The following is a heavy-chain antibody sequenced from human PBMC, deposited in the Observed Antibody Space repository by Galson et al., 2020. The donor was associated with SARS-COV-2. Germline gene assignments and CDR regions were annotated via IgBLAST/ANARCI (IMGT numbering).Heavy chain of an antibody. CDR2: LDTSSTYI. V-gene: IGHV3-21*01. Sequence: GGSLRLSCAASGFAFSSYTMNWVRQAPGKGLEWVASLDTSSTYIYHADSLKGRFTISRDNAENSLYLQMNSLRAEDTAVYYCARSPPASTSGTSIYFAYWGQGTQVTVSS. CDR3: ARSPPASTSGTSIYFAY. CDR1: GFAFSSYT. J-gene: IGHJ4*02. D-gene: IGHD3-10*01.